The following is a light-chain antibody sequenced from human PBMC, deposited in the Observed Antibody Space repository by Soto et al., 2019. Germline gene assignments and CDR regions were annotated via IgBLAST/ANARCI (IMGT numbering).Light chain of an antibody. CDR3: QQYNSYSQT. Sequence: IQMTQSPSTLSASVGDRVTITWRASQSISSWLAWYQQKPGKAPKLLIYKASSLESGVPSRFSGSGSGTEFTLTISSLQPDDFATYYCQQYNSYSQTFGQGTKVDIK. J-gene: IGKJ1*01. CDR1: QSISSW. V-gene: IGKV1-5*03. CDR2: KAS.